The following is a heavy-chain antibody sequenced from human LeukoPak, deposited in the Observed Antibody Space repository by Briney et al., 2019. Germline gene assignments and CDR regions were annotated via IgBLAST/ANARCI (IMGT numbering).Heavy chain of an antibody. V-gene: IGHV4-59*11. J-gene: IGHJ4*02. CDR1: GGSINSHY. CDR2: AHYTGST. D-gene: IGHD2-2*01. CDR3: ARAAAYCSLASCAFDS. Sequence: PSETLSLTCIVSGGSINSHYWGWVRQPPGRGLEWIGYAHYTGSTDYNPSFRSRVTISLHTSKKQFSLKLTSLTAADTAIYYCARAAAYCSLASCAFDSWGQGTLATVSS.